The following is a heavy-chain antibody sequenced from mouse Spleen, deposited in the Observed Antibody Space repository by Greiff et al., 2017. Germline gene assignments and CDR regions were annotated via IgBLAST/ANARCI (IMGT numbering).Heavy chain of an antibody. CDR2: IYWDDDK. V-gene: IGHV8-12*01. CDR3: ARSYGNGRGAMDY. D-gene: IGHD2-1*01. J-gene: IGHJ4*01. CDR1: GFSLSTSGMG. Sequence: QVTLKESGPGILQSSQTLSLTCSFSGFSLSTSGMGVSWIRQPSGKGLEWLAHIYWDDDKSYNPSLKSRLTISKDTSRNQVFLKITSVDTAVTATYYCARSYGNGRGAMDYWGQGTSVTVSS.